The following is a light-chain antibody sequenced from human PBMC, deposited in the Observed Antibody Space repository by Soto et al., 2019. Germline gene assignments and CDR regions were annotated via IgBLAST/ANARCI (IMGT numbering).Light chain of an antibody. J-gene: IGKJ1*01. CDR3: QQYSSYPWT. Sequence: DIQMTQSPSTLSASVGDRVIITCRASQSTSRWLAWYQQKPGKAPKVLIYKASGLESGVPSRFSGSGSGTEFTLTISSLQPDDFATYYCQQYSSYPWTFGQGTKVEIK. CDR2: KAS. CDR1: QSTSRW. V-gene: IGKV1-5*03.